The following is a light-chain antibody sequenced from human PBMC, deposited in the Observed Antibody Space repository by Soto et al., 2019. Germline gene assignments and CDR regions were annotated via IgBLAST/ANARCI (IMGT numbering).Light chain of an antibody. J-gene: IGKJ2*01. CDR2: EAS. Sequence: DIQMTQSPSTLSASVGDRVTITCRASQSISSWLAWYQQKPGKAPKLLIYEASRLESGVPSRFSGSGSGTEFTLTISSLQPDDFATYYCQQYNSYSYTFGQGTKLEIK. CDR1: QSISSW. V-gene: IGKV1-5*03. CDR3: QQYNSYSYT.